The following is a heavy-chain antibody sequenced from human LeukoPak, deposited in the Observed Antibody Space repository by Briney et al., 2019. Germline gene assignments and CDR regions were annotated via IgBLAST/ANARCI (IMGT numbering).Heavy chain of an antibody. CDR2: IYYSGTT. V-gene: IGHV4-59*06. Sequence: SETLSLTCAVHGGSFSGYYWSWIRQPPGKGLEWIGYIYYSGTTSYNPSLKSRVTISIDTSKNQFSLKLSSVTAADTAVYFCASGSTLVGYGMDVWGQGTTVTVSS. D-gene: IGHD6-25*01. J-gene: IGHJ6*02. CDR1: GGSFSGYY. CDR3: ASGSTLVGYGMDV.